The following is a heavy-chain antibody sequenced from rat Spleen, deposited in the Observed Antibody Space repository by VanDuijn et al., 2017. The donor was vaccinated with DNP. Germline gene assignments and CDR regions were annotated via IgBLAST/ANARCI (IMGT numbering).Heavy chain of an antibody. D-gene: IGHD1-7*01. V-gene: IGHV5-31*01. CDR1: GFTFNYYW. J-gene: IGHJ2*01. CDR3: TRENWVLDY. CDR2: ITNIDGNT. Sequence: EVQLVESGGGLVQPGRSLKLSCAASGFTFNYYWMTWIRQAPGKGLEWVASITNIDGNTYYPDSVKGRFTVSRDNAKSTLYLQMNSLRSEDTATYYCTRENWVLDYWGQGVMVTVSS.